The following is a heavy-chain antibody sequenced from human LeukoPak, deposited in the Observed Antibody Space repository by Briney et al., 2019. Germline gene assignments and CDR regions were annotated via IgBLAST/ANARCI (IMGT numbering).Heavy chain of an antibody. CDR1: GGSISSSSYY. Sequence: SETLSLTCTVSGGSISSSSYYWGWIRQPPGKGLERIGRIYYSGSTYYNPSLKSRVTISVDTSKNQFSLKLSSVTAADTAVYYCASAGAVAGTGAHDAFDIWGQGTMVTVSS. CDR3: ASAGAVAGTGAHDAFDI. J-gene: IGHJ3*02. CDR2: IYYSGST. D-gene: IGHD6-19*01. V-gene: IGHV4-39*01.